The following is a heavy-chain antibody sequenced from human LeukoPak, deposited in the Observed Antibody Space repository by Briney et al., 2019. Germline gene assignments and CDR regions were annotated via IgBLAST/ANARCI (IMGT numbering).Heavy chain of an antibody. CDR1: GYSISSGYY. CDR2: IYHSGST. CDR3: ASPPTSSGSYYDDAFDI. Sequence: SETLSLTCAVSGYSISSGYYWGWIRQPPGKGLEWIGSIYHSGSTYYNPSLKSRVTISVDTSKNQFPLKLSSVTAADTAVYYCASPPTSSGSYYDDAFDIWGQGTMVTVSS. J-gene: IGHJ3*02. D-gene: IGHD1-26*01. V-gene: IGHV4-38-2*01.